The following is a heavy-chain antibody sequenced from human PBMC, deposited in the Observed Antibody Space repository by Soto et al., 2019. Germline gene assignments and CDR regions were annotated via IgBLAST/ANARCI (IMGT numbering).Heavy chain of an antibody. CDR3: ARDVVITESGVKECGAFDI. Sequence: QVQLQESGPGLVKPSQTLSLTCTVSGGSISSGGYYWSWIRQHPGKGLEGIGYIYYSGSTYYNSSLKSRVTIPVEMSKNQSSMKMSSVTDADTAVYYCARDVVITESGVKECGAFDIWGQGTMVTVSS. CDR2: IYYSGST. CDR1: GGSISSGGYY. J-gene: IGHJ3*02. D-gene: IGHD3-22*01. V-gene: IGHV4-31*03.